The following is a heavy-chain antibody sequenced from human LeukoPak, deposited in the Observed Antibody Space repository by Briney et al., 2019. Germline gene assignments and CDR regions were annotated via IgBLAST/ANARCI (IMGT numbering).Heavy chain of an antibody. Sequence: GGSLRLSCATSGFTFSSYGMHWVRQAPGKGLEWVAFIRYDGSNKYYADSVKGRFTISRDNSKNTLYLQMNSLRAEDTAVYYCAKVYVRVYSSFLPYYFDYWGQGTLVTVSS. CDR2: IRYDGSNK. V-gene: IGHV3-30*02. J-gene: IGHJ4*02. CDR3: AKVYVRVYSSFLPYYFDY. D-gene: IGHD3-16*01. CDR1: GFTFSSYG.